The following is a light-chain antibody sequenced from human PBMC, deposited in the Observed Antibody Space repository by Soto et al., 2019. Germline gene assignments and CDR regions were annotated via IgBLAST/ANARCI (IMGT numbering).Light chain of an antibody. V-gene: IGKV3-20*01. CDR3: QQYGSSPPVT. J-gene: IGKJ3*01. CDR2: GAS. Sequence: ETVLTQSPGTLSLSPGERATLSCRASQSVSSNYLAWYQQKPGQAPRLLIFGASYRATGIPERFSGSGSGTDFTLTISRLEPEDFAVYYCQQYGSSPPVTFGPGTKLDIK. CDR1: QSVSSNY.